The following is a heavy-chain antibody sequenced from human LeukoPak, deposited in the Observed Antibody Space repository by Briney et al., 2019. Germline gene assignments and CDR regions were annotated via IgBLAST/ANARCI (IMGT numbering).Heavy chain of an antibody. J-gene: IGHJ6*02. D-gene: IGHD2-2*02. Sequence: SETLSLTCAVYGGSFSGYYWSWIRQPPGKGLEWIGEINHSGSTNYNPSLKSRVTISVDTSKNQFSPKLSSVTAVDTAVYYCARTMSSSHTVYGMDVWGQGTTVTVSS. V-gene: IGHV4-34*01. CDR1: GGSFSGYY. CDR3: ARTMSSSHTVYGMDV. CDR2: INHSGST.